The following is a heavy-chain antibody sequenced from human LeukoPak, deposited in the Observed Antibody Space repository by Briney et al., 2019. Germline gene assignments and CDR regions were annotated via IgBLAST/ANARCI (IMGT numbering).Heavy chain of an antibody. CDR2: IYTSGST. CDR1: GGSISSGSYY. Sequence: SETLSLTCTVSGGSISSGSYYWSWIRQPAGKGLEWIGRIYTSGSTNYNPSLKSRVTISVDTSKNQFSLKLSSVTAADTAVYYCARSLTRRYSSSSNLGYWGQGTLVTVSS. D-gene: IGHD6-6*01. CDR3: ARSLTRRYSSSSNLGY. V-gene: IGHV4-61*02. J-gene: IGHJ4*02.